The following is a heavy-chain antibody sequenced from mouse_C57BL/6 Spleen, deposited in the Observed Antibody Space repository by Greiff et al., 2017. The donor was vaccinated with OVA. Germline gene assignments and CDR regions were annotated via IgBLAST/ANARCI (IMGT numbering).Heavy chain of an antibody. J-gene: IGHJ4*01. D-gene: IGHD2-4*01. CDR3: AREDYYYAVDY. Sequence: QVQLQQPGAELVKPGASVKLSCKASGYTFTSYWMHWVKQRPGQGLEWIGMIHPNSGSTNYNEKFKSKATLTVDKSSSTAYMQLSSLTSEDSAVYYCAREDYYYAVDYWGQGTSVTVSS. V-gene: IGHV1-64*01. CDR1: GYTFTSYW. CDR2: IHPNSGST.